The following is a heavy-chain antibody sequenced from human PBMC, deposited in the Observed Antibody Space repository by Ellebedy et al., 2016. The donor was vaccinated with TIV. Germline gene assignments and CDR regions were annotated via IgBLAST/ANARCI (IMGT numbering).Heavy chain of an antibody. D-gene: IGHD2-21*02. CDR2: ISTSGDST. V-gene: IGHV3-23*01. J-gene: IGHJ4*02. CDR1: GFTFSNFA. Sequence: PSETLSLTCAASGFTFSNFAMNWVRQAPGKGLEWVSGISTSGDSTYYADSVKGRFTISRDNSKNTLYLQMNNLGAEDTAVFYCARDRHVDRGDCLDFWGQGTLVTVSS. CDR3: ARDRHVDRGDCLDF.